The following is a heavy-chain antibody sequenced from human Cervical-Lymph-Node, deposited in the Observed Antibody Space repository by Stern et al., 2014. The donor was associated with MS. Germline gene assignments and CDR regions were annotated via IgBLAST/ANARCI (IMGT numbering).Heavy chain of an antibody. Sequence: EVQLEESGAEVKKPGESLKISCKASGYSFANYWIGWVRQMPGKGLEWMGIIYPGDSDATYSPSFEGQVTFSADTSNTAYLQWSSLKASDTAIYYCARRAPRGGGSGSYWYFDVWARGTLVTVSS. J-gene: IGHJ2*01. CDR1: GYSFANYW. D-gene: IGHD3-10*01. CDR2: IYPGDSDA. V-gene: IGHV5-51*03. CDR3: ARRAPRGGGSGSYWYFDV.